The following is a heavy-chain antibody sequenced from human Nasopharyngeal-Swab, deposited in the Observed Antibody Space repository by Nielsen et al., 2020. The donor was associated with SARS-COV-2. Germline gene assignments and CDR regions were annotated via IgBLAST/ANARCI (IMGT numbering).Heavy chain of an antibody. CDR2: ISSSGSTI. Sequence: GGSLRLSCAASGFTFSDYYMSWIRQAPGKGLEWVSYISSSGSTIYYADSVKGRFTISRDNAKNSLYLQMNSLRGEDTAVYYCARAEEYSGSYPCSFDIWGQGTMVTVSS. CDR1: GFTFSDYY. J-gene: IGHJ3*02. D-gene: IGHD1-26*01. V-gene: IGHV3-11*04. CDR3: ARAEEYSGSYPCSFDI.